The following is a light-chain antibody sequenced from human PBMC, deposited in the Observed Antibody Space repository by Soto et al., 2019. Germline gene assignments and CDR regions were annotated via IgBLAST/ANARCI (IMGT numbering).Light chain of an antibody. CDR2: DPS. J-gene: IGKJ5*01. V-gene: IGKV3-11*01. CDR1: RSVNSY. CDR3: QHRSEWPVS. Sequence: EIVLTQSPATLSLSPGERATLSCRASRSVNSYLAWYQQKPGQAPRLLISDPSNRATGIPARFSGSGSGTDFTLTISSLGPEDFAVYYCQHRSEWPVSFGHGTRLESK.